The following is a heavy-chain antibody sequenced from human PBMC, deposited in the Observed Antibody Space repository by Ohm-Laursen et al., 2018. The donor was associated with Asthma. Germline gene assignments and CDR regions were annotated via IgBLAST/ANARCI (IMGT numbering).Heavy chain of an antibody. D-gene: IGHD3-10*02. V-gene: IGHV4-34*01. CDR2: INHSGST. CDR3: ARADMFAYFDY. J-gene: IGHJ4*02. Sequence: GTLSLTCAVYGGSFSGYYWSWIRQPPGKGLEWIGEINHSGSTNYNPSLKSRVTISVDTSKNQFSLKLSSVTAADTAVYYCARADMFAYFDYWGQGTLVTVSS. CDR1: GGSFSGYY.